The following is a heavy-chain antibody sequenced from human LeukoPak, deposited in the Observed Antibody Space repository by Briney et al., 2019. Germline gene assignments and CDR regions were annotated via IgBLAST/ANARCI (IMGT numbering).Heavy chain of an antibody. J-gene: IGHJ5*02. CDR3: AIKPTFCSSTSSLYCNWFDP. D-gene: IGHD2-2*01. V-gene: IGHV4-39*07. CDR2: IYYSGST. Sequence: PSETLSLTCTVSGGSISSSSYYWGWIRQPPGKGLEWIGSIYYSGSTNYNPSLKSRVTISVDTSKNQFSLKLSSVTAADTAVYYCAIKPTFCSSTSSLYCNWFDPWGQGTLVTVSS. CDR1: GGSISSSSYY.